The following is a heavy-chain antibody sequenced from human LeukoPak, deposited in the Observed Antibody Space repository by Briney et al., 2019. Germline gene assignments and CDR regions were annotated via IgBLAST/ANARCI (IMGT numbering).Heavy chain of an antibody. CDR1: GGSISSYY. D-gene: IGHD3-22*01. V-gene: IGHV4-59*08. J-gene: IGHJ4*02. Sequence: SETLSLTCTVSGGSISSYYWSWIRQPPGEGLEWIGFISNSGRTNYNSSFTSRVTMLLATSRNQFSLKLTSVTDADTAVYFCARAQDYYDSSGIWEYYFDYWGQGTLVTVSS. CDR3: ARAQDYYDSSGIWEYYFDY. CDR2: ISNSGRT.